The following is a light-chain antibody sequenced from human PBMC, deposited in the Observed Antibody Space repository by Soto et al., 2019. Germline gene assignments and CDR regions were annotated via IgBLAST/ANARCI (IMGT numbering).Light chain of an antibody. J-gene: IGLJ3*02. Sequence: QPVLTQSPSASASLGASVKLTCTLSSGHSTYAIAWHQQQPEKGPRYLMRLKDDGSHNKGDGVPDRFSGSSSGAERYLTISSLQSEDEADYYCQTWDSGTLVVFGAGTKVTVL. V-gene: IGLV4-69*01. CDR2: LKDDGSH. CDR3: QTWDSGTLVV. CDR1: SGHSTYA.